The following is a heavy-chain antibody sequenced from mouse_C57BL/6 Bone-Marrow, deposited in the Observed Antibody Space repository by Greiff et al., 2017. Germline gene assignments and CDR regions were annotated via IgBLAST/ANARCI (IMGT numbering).Heavy chain of an antibody. CDR3: ARLDSYPFDY. V-gene: IGHV1-4*01. CDR2: INPSSGYT. J-gene: IGHJ2*01. D-gene: IGHD2-12*01. Sequence: QVQLQQSGAELARPGASVKMSCTASGYTFTSYTLHWVKQRPGQGLEWIGYINPSSGYTKYNQKFKDKATLTADKSSSTAYMQLSSLTSEDSAVYYCARLDSYPFDYWGQGTTLTVSS. CDR1: GYTFTSYT.